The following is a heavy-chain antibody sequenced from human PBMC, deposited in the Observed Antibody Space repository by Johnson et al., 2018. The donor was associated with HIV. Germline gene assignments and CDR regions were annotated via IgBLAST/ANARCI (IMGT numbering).Heavy chain of an antibody. CDR1: GFTFSDYY. CDR2: ISSSGTTI. Sequence: QVQLVESGGGLVKPGGSLRLSCAASGFTFSDYYMSWIRQAPGQGLEWISYISSSGTTIYYADSVKGRFTISRDNAKNSLYLQMNSLRAEASAVYYCASPTSGYSGVKAFDIWGHGTMVTVSS. CDR3: ASPTSGYSGVKAFDI. J-gene: IGHJ3*02. V-gene: IGHV3-11*04. D-gene: IGHD3-22*01.